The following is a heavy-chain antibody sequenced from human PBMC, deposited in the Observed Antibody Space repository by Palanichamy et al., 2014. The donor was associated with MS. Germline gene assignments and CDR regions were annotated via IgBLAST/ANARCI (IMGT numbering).Heavy chain of an antibody. Sequence: QLQLQESGPGPGEALGDPVPQLHCLWWLHQLLLLELDPAAPREGLEWIGYISYSGGTNYNPSLKSRLTISVDTSKNQFSLRLSSVTAADTAVYYCARLLRVGFARGNYYFDYWGQGTLVTVSS. V-gene: IGHV4-59*08. CDR2: ISYSGGT. CDR1: WLHQLLL. CDR3: ARLLRVGFARGNYYFDY. D-gene: IGHD4-23*01. J-gene: IGHJ4*02.